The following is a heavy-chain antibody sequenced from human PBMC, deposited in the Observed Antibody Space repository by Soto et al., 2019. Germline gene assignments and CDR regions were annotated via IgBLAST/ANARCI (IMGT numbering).Heavy chain of an antibody. CDR2: IYWDDSK. CDR1: EFSLTTSGVG. D-gene: IGHD4-17*01. Sequence: QITLKESGPTLVKPTQTLTLTCTFSEFSLTTSGVGVGWIRQPPGKALEWLAVIYWDDSKHYSPSLKSRLTISKDXAKNQVVLTMTNMDPVDTATYYCTHKGYGDYPLDYWGQGTLVTVSS. CDR3: THKGYGDYPLDY. V-gene: IGHV2-5*02. J-gene: IGHJ4*02.